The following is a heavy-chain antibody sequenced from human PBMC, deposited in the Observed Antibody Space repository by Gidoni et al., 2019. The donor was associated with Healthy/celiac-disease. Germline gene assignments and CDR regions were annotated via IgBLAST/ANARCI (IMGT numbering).Heavy chain of an antibody. V-gene: IGHV4-34*01. J-gene: IGHJ4*02. CDR2: INHSGST. Sequence: VQLQQWGAGLLKPSETLSLTCAVYGGSFSGYYWSWIRQPPGKGLEWIGEINHSGSTNYNPSLKSRVTISVDTSKNQFSLKLSSVTAADTAVYYCARELELRGIDYWGQGTLVTVSS. D-gene: IGHD1-26*01. CDR1: GGSFSGYY. CDR3: ARELELRGIDY.